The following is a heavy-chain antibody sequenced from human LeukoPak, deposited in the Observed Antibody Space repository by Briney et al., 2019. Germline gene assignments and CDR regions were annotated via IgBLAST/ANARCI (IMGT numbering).Heavy chain of an antibody. CDR1: GFTFSSYG. CDR3: ARETTTLDY. CDR2: IWYDGSNK. Sequence: GRSLRLSCAASGFTFSSYGMHWVRQAPGKGLEWVAVIWYDGSNKFYADSVKGRFTISRDNSKNTLYLQMNSLRAEDTAVYYCARETTTLDYWGQGTLATVSS. D-gene: IGHD1-26*01. V-gene: IGHV3-33*01. J-gene: IGHJ4*02.